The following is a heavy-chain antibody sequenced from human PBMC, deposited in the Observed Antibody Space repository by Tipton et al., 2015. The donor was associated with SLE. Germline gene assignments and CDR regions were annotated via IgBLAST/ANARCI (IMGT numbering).Heavy chain of an antibody. CDR2: SYYSGGT. CDR3: ARGMLTWRGAIVGVDV. D-gene: IGHD2-8*01. J-gene: IGHJ6*02. CDR1: GVSISTYY. Sequence: TLSLTCTVSGVSISTYYWSWIRQPPGKGLEWIGYSYYSGGTNYNPSLKSRVTMSVDTAKNQISLKLTSVTAADTAVYYCARGMLTWRGAIVGVDVWGQGTTVNVSS. V-gene: IGHV4-59*08.